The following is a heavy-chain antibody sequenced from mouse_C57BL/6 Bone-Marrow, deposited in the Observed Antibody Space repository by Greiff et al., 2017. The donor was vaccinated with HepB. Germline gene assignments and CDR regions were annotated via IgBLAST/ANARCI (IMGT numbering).Heavy chain of an antibody. D-gene: IGHD2-3*01. CDR1: GYTFTSYW. V-gene: IGHV1-50*01. CDR2: IDPSDSYT. J-gene: IGHJ2*01. CDR3: ARRDGYYVWYYFDY. Sequence: QVQLQQPGAELVKPGASVKLSCKASGYTFTSYWMQWVKQRPGQGLEWIGEIDPSDSYTNYNQKFKGKATLTVDTSSSTAYMQLSSLTSEDSEVYYCARRDGYYVWYYFDYWGQGTTLTVSS.